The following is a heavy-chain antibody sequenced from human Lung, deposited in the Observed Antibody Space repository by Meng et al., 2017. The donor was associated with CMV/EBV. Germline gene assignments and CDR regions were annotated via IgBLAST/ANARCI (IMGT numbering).Heavy chain of an antibody. CDR2: ISYDGINK. V-gene: IGHV3-30-3*01. Sequence: GGSLRLXCAASKFTFSTYDMHWVRQAPGKGLEWVAIISYDGINKYNADSVKGRFTIPRDNSKNTLYLQMNSPRAEDTAVYYCARGGGGSDGDSYFFDYWGQGXLVTVSS. CDR3: ARGGGGSDGDSYFFDY. CDR1: KFTFSTYD. D-gene: IGHD2-21*01. J-gene: IGHJ4*02.